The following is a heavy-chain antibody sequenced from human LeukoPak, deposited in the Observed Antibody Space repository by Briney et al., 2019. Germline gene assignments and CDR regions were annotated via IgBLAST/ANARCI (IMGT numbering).Heavy chain of an antibody. CDR1: GFTFSSYA. CDR3: AKDPYDSSGYFHY. CDR2: ISGSGGST. Sequence: GGSLRLSCAASGFTFSSYALSWVRQAPGKGLEWVSAISGSGGSTYYADSVKGRFTISRDNSKNTLYLQMNSLRAEDTAVYYCAKDPYDSSGYFHYWGQGTLVTVSS. J-gene: IGHJ4*02. D-gene: IGHD3-22*01. V-gene: IGHV3-23*01.